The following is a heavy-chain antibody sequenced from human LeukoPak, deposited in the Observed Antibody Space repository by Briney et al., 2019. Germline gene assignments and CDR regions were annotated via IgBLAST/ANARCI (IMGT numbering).Heavy chain of an antibody. D-gene: IGHD6-13*01. Sequence: GGSQRLSCAASGFTVSNNYMSWVREAPGKGLEWVSIIYPGGSTFYADSVKGRFTISRDNSKNTLFLQMNSLRAEDTAVYFCARDGDSSWSAGGYSGQGTLVTVSS. V-gene: IGHV3-66*01. CDR3: ARDGDSSWSAGGY. J-gene: IGHJ4*02. CDR2: IYPGGST. CDR1: GFTVSNNY.